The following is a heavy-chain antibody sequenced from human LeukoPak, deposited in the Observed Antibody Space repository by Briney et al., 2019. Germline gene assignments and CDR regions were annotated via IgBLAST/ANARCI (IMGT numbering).Heavy chain of an antibody. Sequence: SVKVSCKASGYTFTGYYMHWVRQAPGQGLEWMGWINPNSGGTNYAQKFQGRLTMTTDTSISTAYMELSRLRSDDTAVYYCARDPGASGWYGYYYYMDVWGKGTTVTISS. J-gene: IGHJ6*03. CDR3: ARDPGASGWYGYYYYMDV. V-gene: IGHV1-2*02. CDR2: INPNSGGT. D-gene: IGHD6-19*01. CDR1: GYTFTGYY.